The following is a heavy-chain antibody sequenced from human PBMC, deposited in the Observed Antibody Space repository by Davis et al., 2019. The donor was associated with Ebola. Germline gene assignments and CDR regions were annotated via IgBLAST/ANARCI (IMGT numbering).Heavy chain of an antibody. D-gene: IGHD1-1*01. CDR1: GYDFASHW. CDR2: IDPTDSYV. Sequence: GESLKISCKTSGYDFASHWIGWVRQMPGKGLEWLGKIDPTDSYVDYSPSFQGHVTISVDRSISTAYLQWHSLQASDTALYYCARHWGGSNWNIFDSWGQGALVTVSS. V-gene: IGHV5-10-1*01. CDR3: ARHWGGSNWNIFDS. J-gene: IGHJ4*02.